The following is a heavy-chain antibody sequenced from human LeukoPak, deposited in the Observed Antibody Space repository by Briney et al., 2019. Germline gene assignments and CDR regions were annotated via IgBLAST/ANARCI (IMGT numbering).Heavy chain of an antibody. CDR3: AKMGIVVVSSNAFDI. D-gene: IGHD3-22*01. CDR1: GFTFSSYA. J-gene: IGHJ3*02. V-gene: IGHV3-23*01. Sequence: GGSLRLSCAGSGFTFSSYAMTWVRQAPGTGLEWVSSISRSDGTTYYADSVKGRFTISRDNSKNTLYLQMNSLRAEDTAVYYCAKMGIVVVSSNAFDIWGQGTMVTVSS. CDR2: ISRSDGTT.